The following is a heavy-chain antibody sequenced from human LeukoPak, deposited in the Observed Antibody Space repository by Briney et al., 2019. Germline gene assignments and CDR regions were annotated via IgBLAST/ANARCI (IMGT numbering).Heavy chain of an antibody. CDR2: INHSGST. CDR3: ARERHYYGSGSQSPYYYFDY. D-gene: IGHD3-10*01. V-gene: IGHV4-34*01. CDR1: GGPFSGYY. J-gene: IGHJ4*02. Sequence: SETLSPTCAVYGGPFSGYYWSWIRQPPGKGLEWIGEINHSGSTNYNPSLKSRVTISVDTSKNQFSLKLSSVTAAGTAVYYCARERHYYGSGSQSPYYYFDYWGQGTLVTVSS.